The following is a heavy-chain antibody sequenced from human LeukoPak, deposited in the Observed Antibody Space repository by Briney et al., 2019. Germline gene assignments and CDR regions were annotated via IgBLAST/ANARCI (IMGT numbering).Heavy chain of an antibody. Sequence: PGGSLRLSCAVSGFTVSNNYMSWVRQAPGKGLEWVSVIYSGGSTYYADSVKGRFTISRDNSKNTVYLQMNSLRAEDTAVYYCARDLAGYFGFDYWGQGTLVTVSS. J-gene: IGHJ4*02. V-gene: IGHV3-66*01. CDR1: GFTVSNNY. D-gene: IGHD3-9*01. CDR3: ARDLAGYFGFDY. CDR2: IYSGGST.